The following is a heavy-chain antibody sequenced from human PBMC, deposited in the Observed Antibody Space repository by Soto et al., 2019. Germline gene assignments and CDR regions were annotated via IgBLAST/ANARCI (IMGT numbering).Heavy chain of an antibody. CDR2: IWFDGSDK. Sequence: PVGSLRLSCAASGFTFSSYGMHWVRQAPGKGLEWVALIWFDGSDKYYTESVKGRFTISRDNSKSTLYLQMNSLRAEDTAVYYCARIAARPGYYYYGVEVWGQGTTVTVSS. V-gene: IGHV3-33*01. CDR3: ARIAARPGYYYYGVEV. CDR1: GFTFSSYG. J-gene: IGHJ6*02. D-gene: IGHD6-6*01.